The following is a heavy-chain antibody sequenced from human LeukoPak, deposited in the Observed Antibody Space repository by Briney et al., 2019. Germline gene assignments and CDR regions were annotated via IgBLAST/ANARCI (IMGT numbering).Heavy chain of an antibody. CDR1: GGSISSYY. CDR2: IYYSESA. Sequence: SETLSLTCTVSGGSISSYYWSWIRQPPGKGLECIGYIYYSESANYNPSLKSRVTVSVDKSKNQFSLKLSSVTAADTAVYYCARFPGSAEYRHYYHMDVWGKGTTVTVSS. CDR3: ARFPGSAEYRHYYHMDV. J-gene: IGHJ6*03. V-gene: IGHV4-59*01. D-gene: IGHD2-15*01.